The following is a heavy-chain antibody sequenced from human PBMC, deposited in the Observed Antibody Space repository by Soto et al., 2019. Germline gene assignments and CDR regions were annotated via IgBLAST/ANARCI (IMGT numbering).Heavy chain of an antibody. V-gene: IGHV4-30-4*01. J-gene: IGHJ6*02. D-gene: IGHD5-18*01. CDR1: GGSISSGDYY. CDR3: ARGGYSYGFFYGMDV. CDR2: IYYSGST. Sequence: SSETLSLTCTVSGGSISSGDYYWSWIRQPPGEGLEWIGYIYYSGSTYYNPSLKSRVTISVDTSKNQFSLKLSSVTAADTAVYYCARGGYSYGFFYGMDVWGQGTTVTVSS.